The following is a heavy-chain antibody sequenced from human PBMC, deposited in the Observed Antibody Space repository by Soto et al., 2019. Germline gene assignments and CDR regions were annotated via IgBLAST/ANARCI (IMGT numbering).Heavy chain of an antibody. D-gene: IGHD2-15*01. V-gene: IGHV1-69*08. CDR3: AREGGGYCSGGSCYENWFDP. CDR1: GGTFSSYT. CDR2: IIPILGIA. Sequence: QVQLVQSGAEVKKPGSSVKVSCKASGGTFSSYTISWVRQAPGQGLEWMGRIIPILGIANYAQKFQGRVTITADKSTSTAYMELSSLRSEETAVYYCAREGGGYCSGGSCYENWFDPWGQGTLVTVSS. J-gene: IGHJ5*02.